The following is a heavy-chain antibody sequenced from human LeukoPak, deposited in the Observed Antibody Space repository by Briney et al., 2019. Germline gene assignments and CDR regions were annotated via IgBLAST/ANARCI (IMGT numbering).Heavy chain of an antibody. CDR1: GFTFSSYA. J-gene: IGHJ3*02. Sequence: GGSLRLSCAASGFTFSSYAMHGVRQAPGKGLGGVAVISYDGSNKYYADSVKGRFTISRDNSKNTLYLQMNSLRAEDAAVYYCWGGDLIITMGAFDIWGQGTMVTVSS. CDR3: WGGDLIITMGAFDI. V-gene: IGHV3-30-3*01. D-gene: IGHD3-10*01. CDR2: ISYDGSNK.